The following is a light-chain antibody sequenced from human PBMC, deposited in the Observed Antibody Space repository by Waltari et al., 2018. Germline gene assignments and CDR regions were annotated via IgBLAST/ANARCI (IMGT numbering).Light chain of an antibody. J-gene: IGKJ1*01. V-gene: IGKV3-20*01. CDR3: RNYVRVPAT. Sequence: ALTQSPGTLSLSPGERATLSCMASQSVIRSLAWYQQKPGQAPRLLSYDASSRATGIPDRFSGSGSEKDFSLTISRLEPEDFAVYYGRNYVRVPATFGQGTKVEIK. CDR2: DAS. CDR1: QSVIRS.